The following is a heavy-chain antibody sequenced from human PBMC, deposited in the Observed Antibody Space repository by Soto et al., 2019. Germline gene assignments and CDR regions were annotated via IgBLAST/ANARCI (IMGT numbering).Heavy chain of an antibody. V-gene: IGHV1-18*01. CDR1: GYTFTSYG. D-gene: IGHD3-22*01. Sequence: ASVKVSCKASGYTFTSYGISWVRQAPGQGLEWMGWVSAYNGNTNYAQKLQGRVTMTTDTSTSTAYMELRSLRSDDTAVYYCERDDSSGYYLLLGYWAQRTLVTVSS. CDR2: VSAYNGNT. J-gene: IGHJ1*01. CDR3: ERDDSSGYYLLLGY.